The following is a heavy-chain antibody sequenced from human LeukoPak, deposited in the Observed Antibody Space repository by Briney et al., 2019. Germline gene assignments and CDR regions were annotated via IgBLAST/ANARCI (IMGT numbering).Heavy chain of an antibody. Sequence: GGSLRLSCTTSGFTFSRFAMSWVRQAPGKGLEWVTTISGSGTTYYAAYVKGRFTISGENYQNTLYLQMNSLRAEDTAVYYCARSYSGTYYGHIDYWGQGSLVTVSS. V-gene: IGHV3-23*01. CDR1: GFTFSRFA. J-gene: IGHJ4*02. CDR3: ARSYSGTYYGHIDY. D-gene: IGHD1-26*01. CDR2: ISGSGTT.